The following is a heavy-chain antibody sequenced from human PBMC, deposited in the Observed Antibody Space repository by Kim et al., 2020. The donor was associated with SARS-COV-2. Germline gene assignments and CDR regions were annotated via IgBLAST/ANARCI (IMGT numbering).Heavy chain of an antibody. D-gene: IGHD4-4*01. CDR3: AAGSNYRIYYYYGMDV. Sequence: SVKVSCKASGFTFTSSAVQWVRQARGQRLEWIGWIVVGSVNTNYAQKFQERVTITRDMSTSTAYMELSSLRSEDTAVYYCAAGSNYRIYYYYGMDVWGQGTTVTVSS. CDR1: GFTFTSSA. V-gene: IGHV1-58*01. CDR2: IVVGSVNT. J-gene: IGHJ6*02.